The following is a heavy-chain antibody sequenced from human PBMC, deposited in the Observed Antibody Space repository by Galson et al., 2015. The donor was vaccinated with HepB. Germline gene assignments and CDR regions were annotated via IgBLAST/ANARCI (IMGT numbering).Heavy chain of an antibody. Sequence: SLRLSCAASGFTFSSYAMHWVRQAPGKGLEWVAVISYDGSNKYYADSVKGRFTISRDNSKNTLYLQMNSLRAEDTAVYYCARDSNTRASYFDYWGQGTLVTVSS. D-gene: IGHD2/OR15-2a*01. CDR2: ISYDGSNK. J-gene: IGHJ4*02. V-gene: IGHV3-30-3*01. CDR1: GFTFSSYA. CDR3: ARDSNTRASYFDY.